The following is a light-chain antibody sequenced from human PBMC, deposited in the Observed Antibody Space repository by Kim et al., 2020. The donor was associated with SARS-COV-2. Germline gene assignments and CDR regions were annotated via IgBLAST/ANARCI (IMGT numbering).Light chain of an antibody. J-gene: IGLJ2*01. V-gene: IGLV3-21*04. CDR2: YDS. CDR3: QVWDSTSDHPI. CDR1: SCGHKS. Sequence: APEKTRRSTCGGNSCGHKSVHWYQQKPGQAPVLVIHYDSDRPSGIPERFSGSNFGNTATLTISRVEAGDEADYYCQVWDSTSDHPIFGGGTQLTVL.